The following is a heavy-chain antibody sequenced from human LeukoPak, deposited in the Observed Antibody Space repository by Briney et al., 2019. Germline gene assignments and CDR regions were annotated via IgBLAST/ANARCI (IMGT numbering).Heavy chain of an antibody. CDR3: AKDGAMYYDYVWGSYDY. Sequence: GGSLRLSCAASGFTFSSYGMSWVRQAPGKGLEWVSAISGSGGSTYYADSVKGRFTISRDNSKNTLCLQMNSLRAEDTAVYYCAKDGAMYYDYVWGSYDYWGQGTLVTVSP. CDR1: GFTFSSYG. D-gene: IGHD3-16*01. J-gene: IGHJ4*02. CDR2: ISGSGGST. V-gene: IGHV3-23*01.